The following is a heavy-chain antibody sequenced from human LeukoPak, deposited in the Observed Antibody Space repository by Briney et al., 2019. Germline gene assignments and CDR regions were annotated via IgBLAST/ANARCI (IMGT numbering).Heavy chain of an antibody. Sequence: GSLRLSCAASGFIFDHYTMHWVRQAPGKGLEWVSLISWDGGSTYYADSVKGRFTISRDNSKNSLSPQMNSLRAEDTALYYCAKDGKNYFDYWGQGTLVTVSS. CDR2: ISWDGGST. CDR1: GFIFDHYT. CDR3: AKDGKNYFDY. V-gene: IGHV3-43*01. J-gene: IGHJ4*02.